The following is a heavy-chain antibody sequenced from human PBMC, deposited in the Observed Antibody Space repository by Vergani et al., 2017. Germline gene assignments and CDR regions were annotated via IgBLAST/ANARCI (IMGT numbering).Heavy chain of an antibody. CDR2: IYHSGST. CDR3: ASSPGYSYGSSAFDI. V-gene: IGHV4-4*02. D-gene: IGHD5-18*01. Sequence: QVQLQESGPGLVKPSGTLSLTCAVSGGSISSSNWWSWVRQPPGKGLEWIGEIYHSGSTNHNPSLKSRVTISVDKSKNQFSLKLSSVTAADTAVYYCASSPGYSYGSSAFDIWGQGTMVTGSS. CDR1: GGSISSSNW. J-gene: IGHJ3*02.